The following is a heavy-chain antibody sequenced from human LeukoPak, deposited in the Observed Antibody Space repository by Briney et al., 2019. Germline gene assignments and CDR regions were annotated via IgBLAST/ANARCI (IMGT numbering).Heavy chain of an antibody. CDR1: GGSISSGGYY. D-gene: IGHD5-18*01. CDR2: TYYSGRT. J-gene: IGHJ4*01. CDR3: AGGGRYMSARWARSTLYYFDT. Sequence: SETLSLTCTVSGGSISSGGYYWSWIPQRPGKGLVWIVYTYYSGRTYVTPSIKSRATTSVHTSKNHSPLKLTSMTAACTGVYYWAGGGRYMSARWARSTLYYFDTWGHGNLFTVSS. V-gene: IGHV4-31*03.